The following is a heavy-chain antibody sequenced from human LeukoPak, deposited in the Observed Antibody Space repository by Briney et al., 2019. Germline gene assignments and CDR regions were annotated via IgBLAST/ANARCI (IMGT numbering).Heavy chain of an antibody. J-gene: IGHJ5*02. CDR3: ARVKYNWFDP. CDR2: INHSGSP. CDR1: GGSFNGYF. Sequence: SETLSLTCAVYGGSFNGYFWSWIRQPPGKGLEWIGEINHSGSPNYNPSLKSRVTKSVDTSKNQVSLKLNSVTAADTAVYYCARVKYNWFDPWGQGTLVTVSS. V-gene: IGHV4-34*01.